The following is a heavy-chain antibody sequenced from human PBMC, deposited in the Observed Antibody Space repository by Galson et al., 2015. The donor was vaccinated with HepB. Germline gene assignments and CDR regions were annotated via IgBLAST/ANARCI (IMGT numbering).Heavy chain of an antibody. V-gene: IGHV5-51*01. D-gene: IGHD6-19*01. J-gene: IGHJ3*02. CDR2: VYPGDSDT. CDR3: ARRYSGGFRDAFDI. Sequence: QSGAEVKKPGESLRISCKGSGYSFTSYWIGWVRQMPGKGLEWMGIVYPGDSDTRYSPSFQGQVTVSADKSITTAYLQWSSLKAPDTAIYYCARRYSGGFRDAFDIWGQGTMVTVSS. CDR1: GYSFTSYW.